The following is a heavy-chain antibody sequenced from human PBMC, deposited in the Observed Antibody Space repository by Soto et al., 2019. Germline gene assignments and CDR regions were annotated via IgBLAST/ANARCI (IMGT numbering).Heavy chain of an antibody. J-gene: IGHJ5*02. Sequence: GDSLKISCKGSGYSFTSYWIGWVRQMPGKCLEWMGIIYPGDSDTRYSPSFQGQVTISADKSISTAYLQWSSLKASDTAMYYCARRKHPARYCSGGSCSMYNGFDPWGQGTLVTVSS. CDR2: IYPGDSDT. CDR3: ARRKHPARYCSGGSCSMYNGFDP. V-gene: IGHV5-51*01. D-gene: IGHD2-15*01. CDR1: GYSFTSYW.